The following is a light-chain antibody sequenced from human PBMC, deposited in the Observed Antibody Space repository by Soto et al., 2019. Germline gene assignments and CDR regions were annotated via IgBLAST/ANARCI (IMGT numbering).Light chain of an antibody. CDR3: SSYTSDWGV. V-gene: IGLV2-14*01. CDR1: SSDVGGYDF. Sequence: QSALTQPASVSGSPGQSITIPCTGTSSDVGGYDFVSWYQHHPGKAPKLIIYEVSTRPSGVSNRFSGSKSGNTASLTISGLQAEDEADYYCSSYTSDWGVFGTGTKVTV. J-gene: IGLJ1*01. CDR2: EVS.